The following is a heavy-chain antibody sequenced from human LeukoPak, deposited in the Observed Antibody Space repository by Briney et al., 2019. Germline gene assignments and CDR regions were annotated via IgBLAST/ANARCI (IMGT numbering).Heavy chain of an antibody. V-gene: IGHV1-2*02. Sequence: ASVKVSCKAFGYTFTAYYMHWVRQAPGQGLEWMGWINLYSGGTNYAQKFQGRVTMTRDTSISAAYMELDRLGSDDTAVYYCARVAGGGWYYFDLWGQGSLVTVSS. D-gene: IGHD2-21*02. CDR1: GYTFTAYY. CDR3: ARVAGGGWYYFDL. J-gene: IGHJ4*02. CDR2: INLYSGGT.